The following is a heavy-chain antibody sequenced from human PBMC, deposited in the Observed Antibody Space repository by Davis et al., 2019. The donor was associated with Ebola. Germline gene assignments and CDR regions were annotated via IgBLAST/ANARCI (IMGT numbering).Heavy chain of an antibody. CDR2: ISSSSSYI. CDR1: GFTFSSYS. J-gene: IGHJ6*02. CDR3: ARDIRDTAMVIYGMDV. V-gene: IGHV3-21*01. D-gene: IGHD5-18*01. Sequence: PGGSLRLSCAASGFTFSSYSMNWVRQAPGKGLEWVSSISSSSSYIYYADSVKGRFTISRDNAKNSLYLQMNSLRAEDTAVYYCARDIRDTAMVIYGMDVWGQGTTVTVSS.